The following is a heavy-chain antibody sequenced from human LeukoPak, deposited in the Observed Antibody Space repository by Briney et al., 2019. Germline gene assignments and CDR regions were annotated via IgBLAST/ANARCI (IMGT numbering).Heavy chain of an antibody. D-gene: IGHD3-3*01. J-gene: IGHJ6*03. Sequence: PGGSLRLSCAASGFTFSSYAMSWVRQAPGKGLEWVSAISGSGGSTYYADSVKGRFTISRDNSKNTLYLQMNSLRAEDTAVYYCAKGRFFGVVWPYYMDVWGKGTTVTVSS. CDR3: AKGRFFGVVWPYYMDV. CDR1: GFTFSSYA. CDR2: ISGSGGST. V-gene: IGHV3-23*01.